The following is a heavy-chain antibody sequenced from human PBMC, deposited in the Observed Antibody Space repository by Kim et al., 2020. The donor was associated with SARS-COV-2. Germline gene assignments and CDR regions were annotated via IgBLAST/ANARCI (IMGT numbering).Heavy chain of an antibody. Sequence: YHSPAPTSRVTISVDTSKNQFSLRLSSVTAADTAVYYCARQRYSYGMDVWGQGTTVTVSS. J-gene: IGHJ6*02. V-gene: IGHV4-39*01. CDR3: ARQRYSYGMDV.